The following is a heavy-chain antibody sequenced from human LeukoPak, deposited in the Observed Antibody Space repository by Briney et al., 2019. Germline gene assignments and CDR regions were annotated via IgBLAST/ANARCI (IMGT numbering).Heavy chain of an antibody. Sequence: SEILSLTCTVSGDSISSYYWSWIRQPPGKGLEWIGYIYDSGKTNYNASLISRVTISVDTSKNQFSLKLTSVTPADTAVYYCARGGGTLDCWGQGSLVTVSS. J-gene: IGHJ4*02. CDR3: ARGGGTLDC. V-gene: IGHV4-59*01. CDR2: IYDSGKT. CDR1: GDSISSYY. D-gene: IGHD3-16*01.